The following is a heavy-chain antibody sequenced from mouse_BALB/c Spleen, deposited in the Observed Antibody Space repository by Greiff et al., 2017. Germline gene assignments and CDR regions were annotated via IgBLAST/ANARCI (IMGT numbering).Heavy chain of an antibody. CDR3: TSTMTGAMDY. V-gene: IGHV1S81*02. CDR2: INPSNGGT. CDR1: GYTFTRYY. D-gene: IGHD2-4*01. J-gene: IGHJ4*01. Sequence: QVQLKQSGAELVKPGASVKLSCKASGYTFTRYYMYWVKQRPGQGLEWIGEINPSNGGTNFNEKFKSKATLTVDKSSSTAYMQLSSLTSEDSAVYYCTSTMTGAMDYWGQGTSVTVSA.